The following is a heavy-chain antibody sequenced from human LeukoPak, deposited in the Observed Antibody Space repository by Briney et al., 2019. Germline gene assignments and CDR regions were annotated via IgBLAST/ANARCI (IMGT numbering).Heavy chain of an antibody. CDR3: ARHYCSSTSCYGPLGAPFDY. V-gene: IGHV5-51*01. D-gene: IGHD2-2*01. J-gene: IGHJ4*02. CDR1: GYSFTSYW. CDR2: IYPGDSDT. Sequence: GESLKISCKGSGYSFTSYWIGWVRQMPGKGLGWMGIIYPGDSDTRYSPSFQGQVTISADKSISTAYLQWSSLKASDTAMYYCARHYCSSTSCYGPLGAPFDYWGQGTLVTVSS.